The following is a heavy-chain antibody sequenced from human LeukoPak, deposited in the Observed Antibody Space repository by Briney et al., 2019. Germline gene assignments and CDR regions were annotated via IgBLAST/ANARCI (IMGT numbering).Heavy chain of an antibody. CDR1: GFTFSSYW. Sequence: GGSLRLSCAASGFTFSSYWMHWVRQAPGKGLVWVSRINANGSATIYAYSVKGRFTISRDNAKNTLYLQMNSLRAEDTAVYYCAQDTSGYYAYWGQGTLVTVSP. CDR2: INANGSAT. V-gene: IGHV3-74*01. D-gene: IGHD3-22*01. CDR3: AQDTSGYYAY. J-gene: IGHJ4*02.